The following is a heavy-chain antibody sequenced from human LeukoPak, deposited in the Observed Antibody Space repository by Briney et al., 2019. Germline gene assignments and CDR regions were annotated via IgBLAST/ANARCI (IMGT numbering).Heavy chain of an antibody. CDR2: IRYDGSNK. V-gene: IGHV3-30*02. CDR1: GFTFTSYG. CDR3: AKVAGFLGDYFDY. Sequence: PGGSLRLSCAASGFTFTSYGMHWVRQAPGKGLEWVAFIRYDGSNKYYADSVKGRFTISRDNSKNTLYLQMNSLRAEDTAVYYCAKVAGFLGDYFDYWGQGTLVTVSS. D-gene: IGHD2-15*01. J-gene: IGHJ4*02.